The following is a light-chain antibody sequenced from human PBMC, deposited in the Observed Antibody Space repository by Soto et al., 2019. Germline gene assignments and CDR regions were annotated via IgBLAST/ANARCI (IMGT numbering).Light chain of an antibody. CDR2: GNS. CDR1: SSNIGAGYD. V-gene: IGLV1-40*01. CDR3: QSYDSSRRGV. Sequence: QSVLTQPPSVSGAPGQRVTISCTGSSSNIGAGYDVHWYQQLPGTAPKLLIYGNSNRPSGVPDRFSGSKSGTSASLAITGLQAEDGADYYCQSYDSSRRGVFGGGTKLTVL. J-gene: IGLJ2*01.